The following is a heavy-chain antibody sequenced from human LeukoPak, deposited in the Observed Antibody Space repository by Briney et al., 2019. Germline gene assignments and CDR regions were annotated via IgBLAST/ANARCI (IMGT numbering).Heavy chain of an antibody. V-gene: IGHV4-39*07. CDR2: IYYSGST. D-gene: IGHD6-13*01. CDR3: ATRTTAAGYFDY. Sequence: SETLSLTCTVSGGSISSSSYYWGWIRQPPGKGLEWIGSIYYSGSTYYNPSLKSRVTISVDTSKNQFSLKLDSVTAADTAVYYCATRTTAAGYFDYWGQGTPVTVSS. J-gene: IGHJ4*02. CDR1: GGSISSSSYY.